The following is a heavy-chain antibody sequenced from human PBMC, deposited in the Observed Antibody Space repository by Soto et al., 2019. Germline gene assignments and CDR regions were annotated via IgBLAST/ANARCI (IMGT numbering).Heavy chain of an antibody. Sequence: PGESLKISCKGSGYSFTSYWIGWVRQMPGKGLELMGIIYPGDSDTRYSPSFQGQVTISADKSISTAYLQWSSLKASDTAMYYCARHYCSSTSCYPVYYYYYGMDVWGQGTTVTVSS. CDR3: ARHYCSSTSCYPVYYYYYGMDV. CDR1: GYSFTSYW. J-gene: IGHJ6*02. V-gene: IGHV5-51*01. CDR2: IYPGDSDT. D-gene: IGHD2-2*01.